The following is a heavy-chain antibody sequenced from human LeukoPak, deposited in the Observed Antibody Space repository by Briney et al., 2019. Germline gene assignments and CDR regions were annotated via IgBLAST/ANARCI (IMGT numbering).Heavy chain of an antibody. Sequence: PSETLSLTCTVSDGSLSSYYWTWIRQPPGKGLEWIGSASYSGSTDYDPSLTSRVTISLHTSNNQLSLNLRSVTAADTAVYYCARKFGTGWFFDYWGRGTLVTVSS. CDR3: ARKFGTGWFFDY. V-gene: IGHV4-59*01. CDR1: DGSLSSYY. J-gene: IGHJ4*02. D-gene: IGHD6-19*01. CDR2: ASYSGST.